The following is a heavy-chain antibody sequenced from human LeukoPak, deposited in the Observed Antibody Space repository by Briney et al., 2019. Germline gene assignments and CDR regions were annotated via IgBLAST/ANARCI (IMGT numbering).Heavy chain of an antibody. CDR3: ARHPPYCGGDCYPHAFDI. CDR1: GFTFSSYS. D-gene: IGHD2-21*02. J-gene: IGHJ3*02. V-gene: IGHV3-21*01. Sequence: KTGGSLRLSCAASGFTFSSYSMNWVRQAPGKGLEWVSSISSSSSYIYYADSVKGRFTISRDNAKNSLYLQMNSLRAEDTAVYYCARHPPYCGGDCYPHAFDIWGQGAMVTVSS. CDR2: ISSSSSYI.